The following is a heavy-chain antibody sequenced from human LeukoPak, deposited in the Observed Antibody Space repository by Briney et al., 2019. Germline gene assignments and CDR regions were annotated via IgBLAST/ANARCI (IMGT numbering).Heavy chain of an antibody. V-gene: IGHV3-53*01. CDR2: MYSGGAI. CDR3: AKPPENGDLDY. D-gene: IGHD4-17*01. Sequence: GGSLRLSCAASGFLVSTNYMSWVRQAPGKGLEWVSVMYSGGAIHYADSVKGRFTISRDNSKNTLYLQMNSLRAEDTAVYYCAKPPENGDLDYWGQGTLVTVSS. J-gene: IGHJ4*02. CDR1: GFLVSTNY.